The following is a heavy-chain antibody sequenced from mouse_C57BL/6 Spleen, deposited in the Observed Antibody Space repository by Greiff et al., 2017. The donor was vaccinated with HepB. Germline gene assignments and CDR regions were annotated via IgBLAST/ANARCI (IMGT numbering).Heavy chain of an antibody. D-gene: IGHD2-12*01. CDR1: GFSLTSYG. V-gene: IGHV2-2*01. CDR2: IWSGGST. J-gene: IGHJ4*01. CDR3: APRYYDAMDY. Sequence: VQLQQSGPGLVQPSQSLSITCTVSGFSLTSYGVHWVRQSPGKGLEWRGVIWSGGSTDYNAAFISRLSIRKDNSKSQVFFKMNSLQADDTSIYDCAPRYYDAMDYWGQGTSVTVSS.